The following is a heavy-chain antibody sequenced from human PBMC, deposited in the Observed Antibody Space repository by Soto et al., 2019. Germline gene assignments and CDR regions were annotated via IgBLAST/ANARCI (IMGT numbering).Heavy chain of an antibody. Sequence: QVQLQESGPGLVKPSETLSLTCTVSGDSVTSVSDYWSWIRQPPGKGLEWIGYIYYSGSADYNPSLGSRGTISIDTSKNQFSLKLTSVTAADTAVYYCARGVGFGYYYYHMDLWGQGTTVTVSS. J-gene: IGHJ6*02. CDR1: GDSVTSVSDY. CDR3: ARGVGFGYYYYHMDL. D-gene: IGHD3-10*01. CDR2: IYYSGSA. V-gene: IGHV4-61*01.